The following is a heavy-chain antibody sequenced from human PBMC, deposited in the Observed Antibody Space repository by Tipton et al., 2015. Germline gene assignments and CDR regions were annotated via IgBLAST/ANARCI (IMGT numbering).Heavy chain of an antibody. D-gene: IGHD3-10*01. CDR2: IYPGDSDT. J-gene: IGHJ4*02. CDR1: GYSFTNYW. CDR3: ARRITMVRGVIRTYYFDY. Sequence: VQLVQSGAEVKKPGESLKISCKGSGYSFTNYWIGWVRQMPGKGLEWMGIIYPGDSDTKYSPSFQGRVTISADKSITTAYLQWSSLKASDTAMYYCARRITMVRGVIRTYYFDYWGQGTLVTVSS. V-gene: IGHV5-51*03.